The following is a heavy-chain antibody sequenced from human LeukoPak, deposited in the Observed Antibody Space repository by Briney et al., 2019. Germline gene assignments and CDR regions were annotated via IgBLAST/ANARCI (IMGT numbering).Heavy chain of an antibody. D-gene: IGHD3-22*01. CDR2: INPNSGGT. CDR1: GYTFTGYY. Sequence: ASVKVSCKASGYTFTGYYMHWVRQAPGQGLEWMGWINPNSGGTNYAQKFQGRVTMTRDTSISTAYMELSRLRSDDTAVYYCARKLGEYYYDSSGIDYWGQGTLVTVSS. CDR3: ARKLGEYYYDSSGIDY. J-gene: IGHJ4*02. V-gene: IGHV1-2*02.